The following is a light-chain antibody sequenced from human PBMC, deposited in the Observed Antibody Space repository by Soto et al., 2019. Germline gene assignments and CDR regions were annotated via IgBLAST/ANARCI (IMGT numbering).Light chain of an antibody. CDR3: TSYTSSATVV. CDR1: SSDVAVYKY. V-gene: IGLV2-14*01. J-gene: IGLJ3*02. Sequence: QSALTQPASVSGSPGQSITISCTGTSSDVAVYKYVSWYQHHPGRAPKLMIYEVSNRPSGVSNRFSGSKSGNTASLTISGLQAEDEADYYCTSYTSSATVVFGGGTKLTVL. CDR2: EVS.